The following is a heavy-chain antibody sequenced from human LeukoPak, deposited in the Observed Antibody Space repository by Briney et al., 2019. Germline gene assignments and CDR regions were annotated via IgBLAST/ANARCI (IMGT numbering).Heavy chain of an antibody. CDR3: ARGDGGGATEFDY. CDR1: GGTFSSYA. D-gene: IGHD1-26*01. V-gene: IGHV1-69*04. Sequence: GASVKVSCKASGGTFSSYAISWVRQAPGQGLEWMGRIIPIFGIANYAQKFQGRVTTTADKSTSTAYMELSSLRSEDTAVYYCARGDGGGATEFDYWGQGTLVTVSS. CDR2: IIPIFGIA. J-gene: IGHJ4*02.